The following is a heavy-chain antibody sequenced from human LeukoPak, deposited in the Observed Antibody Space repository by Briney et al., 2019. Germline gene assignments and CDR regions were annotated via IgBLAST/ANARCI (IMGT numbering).Heavy chain of an antibody. D-gene: IGHD4-17*01. Sequence: GASVKVSCKASGYTFTGYYMHWVRQAPGQGLEWMGWINPNSGGTNYAQKFQGRVTMTRNTSISTAYMELSRLRSDDTAVYYCASPSRGADYGAFDIWGQGTMVTVSS. CDR1: GYTFTGYY. CDR3: ASPSRGADYGAFDI. V-gene: IGHV1-2*02. J-gene: IGHJ3*02. CDR2: INPNSGGT.